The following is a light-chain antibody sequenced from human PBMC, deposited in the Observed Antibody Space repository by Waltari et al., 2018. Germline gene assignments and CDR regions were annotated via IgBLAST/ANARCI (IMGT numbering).Light chain of an antibody. CDR3: QKYGTRPAT. V-gene: IGKV3-20*01. CDR2: DAS. Sequence: EIVLTQSPASLSLSPGDSATLSCRASQSVGRTLAWYQERPGQAPRLLIYDASSRATGIPARCSGSGSGTDFSLTISRLEPEDFAVYYCQKYGTRPATFGQGTKVEVK. J-gene: IGKJ1*01. CDR1: QSVGRT.